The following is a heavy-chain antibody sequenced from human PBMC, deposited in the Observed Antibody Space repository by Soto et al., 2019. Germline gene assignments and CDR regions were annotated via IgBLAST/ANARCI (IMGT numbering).Heavy chain of an antibody. CDR3: ARDMIGDILPTYYKVYYYAMDV. Sequence: SLRLPCAASGSTFGDYALHWLRQAPGNCLDCVSGISWDSGSIIYADSVKCRFIISRDNAKYSLYLQMNSLRAEDTALYYCARDMIGDILPTYYKVYYYAMDVWGQGT. D-gene: IGHD3-9*01. CDR1: GSTFGDYA. J-gene: IGHJ6*02. V-gene: IGHV3-9*01. CDR2: ISWDSGSI.